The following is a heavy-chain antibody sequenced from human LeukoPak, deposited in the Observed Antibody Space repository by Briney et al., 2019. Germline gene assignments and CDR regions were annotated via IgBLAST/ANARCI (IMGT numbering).Heavy chain of an antibody. CDR3: ARVGDSSGYSVLDS. D-gene: IGHD3-22*01. V-gene: IGHV4-59*01. CDR1: GGSISGYY. Sequence: SETLSLTCTVSGGSISGYYWSWIRRPPGKGLEWIGHIYYSGSADYNASLKSRATMFVDTSKNEFSLTLRSVTAADTAVYYCARVGDSSGYSVLDSWGQGTLVSVSS. J-gene: IGHJ4*02. CDR2: IYYSGSA.